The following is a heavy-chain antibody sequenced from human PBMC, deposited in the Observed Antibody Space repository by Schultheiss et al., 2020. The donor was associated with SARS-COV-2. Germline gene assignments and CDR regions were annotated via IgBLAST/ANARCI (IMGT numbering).Heavy chain of an antibody. D-gene: IGHD1/OR15-1a*01. CDR3: ARSNNGMDV. V-gene: IGHV3-11*04. J-gene: IGHJ6*02. Sequence: GGSLRLSCAVYGGSFSGHYWSWIRQPPGKGLEWVSYISTSSSSIYYADSVKGRFTISRDNAKNSLYLQMNSLRAEDTAVYYCARSNNGMDVWGQGTTVTVSS. CDR1: GGSFSGHY. CDR2: ISTSSSSI.